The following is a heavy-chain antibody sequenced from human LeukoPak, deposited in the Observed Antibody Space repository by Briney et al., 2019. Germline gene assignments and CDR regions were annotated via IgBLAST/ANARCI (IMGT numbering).Heavy chain of an antibody. J-gene: IGHJ6*02. Sequence: SQTLSLTCTVSGGSISSGDYYWSWIRQPPGKGLEWIGYIYYSGSTYYNPSLKSRVTISVDTSKNQFSLKLNSVTAADTAVYYCASRMYYYYGMDVWGQGTTVIVSS. CDR2: IYYSGST. CDR1: GGSISSGDYY. V-gene: IGHV4-30-4*01. CDR3: ASRMYYYYGMDV.